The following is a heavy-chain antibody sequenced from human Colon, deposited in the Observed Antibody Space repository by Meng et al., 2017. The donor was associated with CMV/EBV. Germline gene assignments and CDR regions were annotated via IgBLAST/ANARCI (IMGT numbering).Heavy chain of an antibody. CDR1: GFIFSNYA. CDR3: TKGRGLLASASNY. Sequence: EVQLLESGGGLEQPGGSLRLTCAASGFIFSNYAMSWVRQAPGKGLEWVSSTTGNGDSTYYADSVKGRFTISRDNSKNTLYLQMNSLRAEDTAIYYCTKGRGLLASASNYWGQGTLVTVSS. J-gene: IGHJ4*02. D-gene: IGHD1-26*01. V-gene: IGHV3-23*01. CDR2: TTGNGDST.